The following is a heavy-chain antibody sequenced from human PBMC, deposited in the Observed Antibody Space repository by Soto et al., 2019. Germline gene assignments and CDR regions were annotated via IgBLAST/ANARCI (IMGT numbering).Heavy chain of an antibody. V-gene: IGHV3-49*03. J-gene: IGHJ5*02. CDR3: TRDLQDNGARFGWSAP. D-gene: IGHD1-26*01. CDR1: GFTFGDYA. CDR2: IRSKASGGTT. Sequence: PGGSLRLSCTASGFTFGDYAMSWFRQAPGKGLEWAGFIRSKASGGTTEYAASVKGRFTISRDDSKSIAYLQMNSLKTENKAECFFTRDLQDNGARFGWSAPWGKGTLDPVSP.